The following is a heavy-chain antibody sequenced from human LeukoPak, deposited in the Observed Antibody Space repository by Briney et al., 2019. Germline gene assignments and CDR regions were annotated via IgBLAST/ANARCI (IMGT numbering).Heavy chain of an antibody. CDR2: ITHTGST. J-gene: IGHJ3*02. D-gene: IGHD6-13*01. V-gene: IGHV4-34*01. CDR1: GGSFSGYY. Sequence: SETLSLTCAVNGGSFSGYYWNWIRQPPGKGLEWIGDITHTGSTNDNPSLAGRVTVSVDTSKNQFSLSLASVTAADTALYYCARGSPAADDAFDIRGQGTLVTVSS. CDR3: ARGSPAADDAFDI.